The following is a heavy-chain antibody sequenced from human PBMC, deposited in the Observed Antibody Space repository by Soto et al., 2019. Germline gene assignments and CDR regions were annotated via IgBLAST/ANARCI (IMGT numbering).Heavy chain of an antibody. CDR2: ISGSGGST. D-gene: IGHD1-7*01. Sequence: PGGPLRLSCAAPGFTFSSYAMNWVRQAPGKGLEWVSAISGSGGSTYYADSVKGRFTISRDSSKNTLYLQMNSLRAEDTAVYYCAKGNSWSPALVLDIWGQGTMVTVSS. CDR1: GFTFSSYA. CDR3: AKGNSWSPALVLDI. J-gene: IGHJ3*02. V-gene: IGHV3-23*01.